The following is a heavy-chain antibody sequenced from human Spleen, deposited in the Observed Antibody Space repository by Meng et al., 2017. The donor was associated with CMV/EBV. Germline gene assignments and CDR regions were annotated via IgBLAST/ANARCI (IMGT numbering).Heavy chain of an antibody. CDR2: ISSSGRAV. Sequence: GGSLRLSCTASGFTFSSYTMNWVRQPPGKGLEWVSYISSSGRAVHYADSLRGRFTVSRDNAKNSLYLQMNSLRADDTAVYYCARDQYSDIVEVPGAIYYWGQGSLVTVSS. CDR1: GFTFSSYT. CDR3: ARDQYSDIVEVPGAIYY. D-gene: IGHD2-2*01. V-gene: IGHV3-48*04. J-gene: IGHJ4*02.